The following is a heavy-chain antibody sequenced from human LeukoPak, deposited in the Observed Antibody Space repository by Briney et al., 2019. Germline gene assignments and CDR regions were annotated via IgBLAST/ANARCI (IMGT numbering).Heavy chain of an antibody. Sequence: GGSLRLSCTASGFTFRNYYMTWLRQAPGKGLEWVSYISSSGNTIYYADSVKGRFTISRDNARNSLYLQMNSLRGEDTAVYYCAKDLWYGSGSYWYFDYWGQGTLVTVSS. D-gene: IGHD3-10*01. J-gene: IGHJ4*02. CDR3: AKDLWYGSGSYWYFDY. CDR1: GFTFRNYY. CDR2: ISSSGNTI. V-gene: IGHV3-11*01.